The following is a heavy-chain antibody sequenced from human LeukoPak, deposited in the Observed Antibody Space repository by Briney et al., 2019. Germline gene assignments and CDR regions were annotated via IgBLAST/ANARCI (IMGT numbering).Heavy chain of an antibody. V-gene: IGHV6-1*01. Sequence: SQTLSLTCAISGDSVSSNSVDWNWIRQSPSRGLEWLGRTYYRSRWYNDYAVSVEGRITINPDTSKNQFSLQLNSVTPDDTAVYYCARESGEYTYWGQGTLVTVSS. CDR1: GDSVSSNSVD. CDR3: ARESGEYTY. J-gene: IGHJ4*02. CDR2: TYYRSRWYN. D-gene: IGHD4-17*01.